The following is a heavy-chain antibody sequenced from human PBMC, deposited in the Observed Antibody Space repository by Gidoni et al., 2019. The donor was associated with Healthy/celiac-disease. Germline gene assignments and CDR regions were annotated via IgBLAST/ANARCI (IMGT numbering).Heavy chain of an antibody. J-gene: IGHJ4*02. CDR3: TTDIRGVAFPPYDY. Sequence: EVQLVESGGGQVKPGGSLRRSCAASGFTFSNAWMSWFRQAPGKGLDWVGRMKSKTDGGTTDYAAPVKGRFTISRDDSKNTLYLQMNSLKTEDTAVYYCTTDIRGVAFPPYDYWGQGTLVTVSS. D-gene: IGHD2-15*01. CDR2: MKSKTDGGTT. V-gene: IGHV3-15*01. CDR1: GFTFSNAW.